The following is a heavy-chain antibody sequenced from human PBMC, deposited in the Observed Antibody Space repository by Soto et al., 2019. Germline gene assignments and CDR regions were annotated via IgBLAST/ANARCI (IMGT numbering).Heavy chain of an antibody. CDR2: IKSKTDGGTT. Sequence: PGGSLRLSCAASGFTFSNAWMSWVRQAPGKGLEWVGRIKSKTDGGTTDYAAPVKGRFTISRDDSKNTLYLQMNSLKTEDTAVYHCTTVLRTTPRYYYYGMDVWGQGTTVTVSS. V-gene: IGHV3-15*01. CDR3: TTVLRTTPRYYYYGMDV. D-gene: IGHD1-7*01. CDR1: GFTFSNAW. J-gene: IGHJ6*02.